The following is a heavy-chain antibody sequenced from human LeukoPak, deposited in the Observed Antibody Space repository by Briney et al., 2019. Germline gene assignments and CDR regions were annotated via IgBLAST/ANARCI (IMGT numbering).Heavy chain of an antibody. J-gene: IGHJ4*02. CDR3: ARDIRRKFDY. CDR2: ISSSSSTI. Sequence: GGSLRLSCAASGFTFSSYSMNWVRQAPGKGLEWVSYISSSSSTIYYADSVKGRFTISRDNAKNSLYLQMNSLRAEDTAVYYCARDIRRKFDYRGQGTLVTVSS. V-gene: IGHV3-48*01. CDR1: GFTFSSYS.